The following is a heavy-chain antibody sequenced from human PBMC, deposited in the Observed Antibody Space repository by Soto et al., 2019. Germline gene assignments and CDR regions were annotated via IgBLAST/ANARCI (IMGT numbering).Heavy chain of an antibody. CDR1: GGTFSSYA. Sequence: ASVKVSCKASGGTFSSYAISWVRQAPGQGLEWMGGIIPIFGTANYAQKFQGGVTITADKSTSTAYMELSSLRSEDTAVYYCARGGSGYDSPFDYWGQGTLVTVSS. V-gene: IGHV1-69*06. CDR3: ARGGSGYDSPFDY. CDR2: IIPIFGTA. D-gene: IGHD5-12*01. J-gene: IGHJ4*02.